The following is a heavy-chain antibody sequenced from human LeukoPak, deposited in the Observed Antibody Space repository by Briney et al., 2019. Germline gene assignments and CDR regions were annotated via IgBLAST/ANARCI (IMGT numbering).Heavy chain of an antibody. CDR1: GDSITSGTYY. CDR3: ARHNMVRGVFAFDI. D-gene: IGHD3-10*01. CDR2: IYYSGST. Sequence: SETLSLTCTVSGDSITSGTYYWGWIRQPPGKGLEWIGSIYYSGSTYYNPSLKSRVTISVDTSKNQLSLKLSSVTAADTAVYYCARHNMVRGVFAFDIWGQGTMVTVSS. V-gene: IGHV4-39*01. J-gene: IGHJ3*02.